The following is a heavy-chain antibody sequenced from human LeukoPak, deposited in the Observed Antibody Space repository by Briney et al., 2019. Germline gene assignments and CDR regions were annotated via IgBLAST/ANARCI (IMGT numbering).Heavy chain of an antibody. CDR3: ARDPGSCSGGSCSFYWYFDL. CDR1: GVSISSSY. J-gene: IGHJ2*01. D-gene: IGHD2-15*01. CDR2: ISYRGTT. Sequence: PSETLSLTCTVSGVSISSSYWSWIRQSPGQGLEWIGYISYRGTTKYNPSLKGRVTISMDTPKNQVSLNLSSVTAADTAFYYCARDPGSCSGGSCSFYWYFDLWGRGTLVSVSS. V-gene: IGHV4-59*01.